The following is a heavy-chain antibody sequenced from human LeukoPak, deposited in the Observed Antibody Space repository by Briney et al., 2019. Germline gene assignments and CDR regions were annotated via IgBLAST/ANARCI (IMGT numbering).Heavy chain of an antibody. D-gene: IGHD3-10*01. CDR1: GGSISSGSYY. CDR3: ASSRSGWLEIDY. CDR2: IYTSGST. V-gene: IGHV4-61*02. Sequence: SETLPLTCTVSGGSISSGSYYWSWIRQPAGKGLEWIGRIYTSGSTNYNPSLKSRVTISVDTSKNQFSLKLSSVTAADTAVYYCASSRSGWLEIDYWGQGTLVTVSS. J-gene: IGHJ4*02.